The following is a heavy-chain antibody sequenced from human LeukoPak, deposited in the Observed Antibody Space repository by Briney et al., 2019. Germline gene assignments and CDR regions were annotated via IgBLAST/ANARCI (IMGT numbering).Heavy chain of an antibody. CDR3: ARETAARLTYYYYYYMDV. J-gene: IGHJ6*03. CDR1: GLTFSSYW. D-gene: IGHD6-6*01. V-gene: IGHV3-7*01. Sequence: GGSLRLSCAASGLTFSSYWMSWVRQAPGKGLEWVANIKQDGSEKYYVDSVKGRFTISRDNAKNSLYLQMNSLRAEDTAVYYCARETAARLTYYYYYYMDVWGKGTTVTVSS. CDR2: IKQDGSEK.